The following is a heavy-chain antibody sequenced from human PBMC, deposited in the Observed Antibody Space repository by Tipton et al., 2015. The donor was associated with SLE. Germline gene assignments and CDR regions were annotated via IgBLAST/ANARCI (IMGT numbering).Heavy chain of an antibody. CDR1: GFTFSSHA. CDR2: ISSSGNYV. CDR3: ARGVGGWLYYSDY. D-gene: IGHD6-19*01. Sequence: SLRLSCAASGFTFSSHAMSWVRQAPGKGLEWVSSISSSGNYVYYSDSVEGRFTISRDNDKNSLYLQMSSLRVEDTALYFCARGVGGWLYYSDYWGQGTLVTVSS. J-gene: IGHJ4*02. V-gene: IGHV3-21*04.